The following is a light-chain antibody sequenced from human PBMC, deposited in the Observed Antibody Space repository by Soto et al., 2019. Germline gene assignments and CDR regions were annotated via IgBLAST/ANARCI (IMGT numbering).Light chain of an antibody. CDR2: GNW. CDR1: SSNIGAGYA. CDR3: QSYDDSLSGPVV. J-gene: IGLJ2*01. Sequence: QSALTQPPSVSGAPGQRVTISCTGSSSNIGAGYAVHWYQQLPGAAPKLLIYGNWNRPSGVPDRFSGSRSGSSASLAITGLQAEDEADFYCQSYDDSLSGPVVFGGGTKLTVL. V-gene: IGLV1-40*01.